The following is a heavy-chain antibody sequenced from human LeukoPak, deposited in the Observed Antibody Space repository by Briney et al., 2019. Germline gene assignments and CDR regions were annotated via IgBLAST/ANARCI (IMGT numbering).Heavy chain of an antibody. J-gene: IGHJ4*02. D-gene: IGHD1-26*01. Sequence: GGSLRLSCEASGFTFSSYAMSWVRQAPGKGLEWVSAISGSGGSTYYADSVKGRFTISRDNSKNTLYLQMNSLRAEDTAVYYCAKVSREYSGSYLVYWGQGTLVTVSS. CDR2: ISGSGGST. V-gene: IGHV3-23*01. CDR3: AKVSREYSGSYLVY. CDR1: GFTFSSYA.